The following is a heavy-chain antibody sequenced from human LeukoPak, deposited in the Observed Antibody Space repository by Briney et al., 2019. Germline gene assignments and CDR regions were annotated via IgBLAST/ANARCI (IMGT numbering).Heavy chain of an antibody. CDR3: ARVGYCSSTSCHDFDY. J-gene: IGHJ4*02. CDR2: ISSSSSYI. D-gene: IGHD2-2*01. CDR1: GFTFSSYS. V-gene: IGHV3-21*01. Sequence: PGGSLRLSCAASGFTFSSYSMNSVRQAPGKGLEWVSSISSSSSYIYYADSVKGRFTISRDNAKNSLYLQMNSLRAEDTAVYYCARVGYCSSTSCHDFDYWGQGTLVTVSS.